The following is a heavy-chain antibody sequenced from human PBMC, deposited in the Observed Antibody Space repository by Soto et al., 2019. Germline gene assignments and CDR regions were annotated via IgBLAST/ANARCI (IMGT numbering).Heavy chain of an antibody. CDR2: IYYSGST. V-gene: IGHV4-59*12. J-gene: IGHJ6*02. D-gene: IGHD3-10*01. CDR1: GGSISSYF. Sequence: SETLSLTCTVSGGSISSYFWSWIRQPPGKGLEWIGYIYYSGSTNYNPSLKSRVTISVDTSKNQFSLKLSSVTAADTAVYYCAREPYTMVRGVIYYYYGMDVWGQGTTVTVSS. CDR3: AREPYTMVRGVIYYYYGMDV.